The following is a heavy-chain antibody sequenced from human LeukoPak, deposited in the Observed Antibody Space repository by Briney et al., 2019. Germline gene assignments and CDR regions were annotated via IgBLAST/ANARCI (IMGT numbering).Heavy chain of an antibody. Sequence: TSVKVSXKASGFTFTSSAMQWVRQARGQRLEWIGWIVVGSGNTNYAQKFQERGTITRDMSTSTAYMELSSLRSEDTAVYYCAAPGYYDSSGYSIWGQGTLVTVSS. CDR3: AAPGYYDSSGYSI. CDR1: GFTFTSSA. V-gene: IGHV1-58*02. J-gene: IGHJ4*02. CDR2: IVVGSGNT. D-gene: IGHD3-22*01.